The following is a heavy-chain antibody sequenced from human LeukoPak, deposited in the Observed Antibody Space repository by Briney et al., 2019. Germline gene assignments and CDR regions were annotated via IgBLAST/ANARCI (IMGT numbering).Heavy chain of an antibody. J-gene: IGHJ4*02. CDR1: GFTFTGHT. D-gene: IGHD3-3*01. CDR3: AKDPNPFYDFWSGYK. V-gene: IGHV3-23*01. Sequence: GGSLRLSCAASGFTFTGHTMTWLRQALGKGLEWVSIIGGRDDRTYYADSVKGRFTISRDNSKNILYLQMNSLRAEDTAVYYCAKDPNPFYDFWSGYKWGQGTLVTVSS. CDR2: IGGRDDRT.